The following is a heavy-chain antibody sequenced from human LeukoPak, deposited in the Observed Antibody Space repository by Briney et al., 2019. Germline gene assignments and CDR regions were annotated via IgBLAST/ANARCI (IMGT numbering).Heavy chain of an antibody. V-gene: IGHV4-34*01. CDR3: ARGSSVVVVAATPGLDY. Sequence: SETLSLTCAVYGGSFSGYYWSWIRQPPGKGLEWIGEINHSGSTNYNPSLKSRVTISVDTPKNQFSLKLSSVTAADTAVYYCARGSSVVVVAATPGLDYWAREPWSPSPQ. CDR1: GGSFSGYY. D-gene: IGHD2-15*01. J-gene: IGHJ4*02. CDR2: INHSGST.